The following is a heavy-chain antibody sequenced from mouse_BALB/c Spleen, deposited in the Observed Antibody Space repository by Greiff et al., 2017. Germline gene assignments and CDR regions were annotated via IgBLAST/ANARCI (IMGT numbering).Heavy chain of an antibody. V-gene: IGHV1-4*01. D-gene: IGHD1-1*01. CDR3: ARDYGFDY. J-gene: IGHJ2*01. CDR2: INPSSGYT. Sequence: QVQLQQSGAELARPGASVKMSCKASGYTFTSYTMHLVKQRPGQGLEWIGYINPSSGYTNYNQKFKDKATLTADKSSSTAYMQLSSLTSEDSAVYYCARDYGFDYWGQGTTLTVSS. CDR1: GYTFTSYT.